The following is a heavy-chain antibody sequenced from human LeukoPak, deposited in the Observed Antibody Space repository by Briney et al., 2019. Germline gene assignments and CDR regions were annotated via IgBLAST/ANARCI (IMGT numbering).Heavy chain of an antibody. V-gene: IGHV4-59*01. CDR2: IYYSGSST. D-gene: IGHD3-10*01. CDR3: ARTSRHFYGSGTNLTPWPAGMDV. CDR1: GGSMSGFF. Sequence: PSETLSLTCTVSGGSMSGFFWTWIRQPPGRALEWIGSIYYSGSSTKYNPSLKSRVTISVDTFKSQFSLNLNSATAADTAVYYCARTSRHFYGSGTNLTPWPAGMDVWGQGTTVTVSS. J-gene: IGHJ6*02.